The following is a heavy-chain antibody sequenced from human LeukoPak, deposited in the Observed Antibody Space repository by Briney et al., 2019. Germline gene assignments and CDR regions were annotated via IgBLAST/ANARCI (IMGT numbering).Heavy chain of an antibody. D-gene: IGHD1-1*01. V-gene: IGHV3-49*04. CDR1: GFTFGDFA. J-gene: IGHJ4*02. CDR3: TRDHRDDWNPGYYFDY. CDR2: VKTKVYGGTT. Sequence: GGSLRLSCTASGFTFGDFAMNWVRQAPGKGLEWAGFVKTKVYGGTTEYAASVKGRFTISRDDSKAIAYLQMNSLKTEDTAVYYCTRDHRDDWNPGYYFDYWGQGTLVTVSS.